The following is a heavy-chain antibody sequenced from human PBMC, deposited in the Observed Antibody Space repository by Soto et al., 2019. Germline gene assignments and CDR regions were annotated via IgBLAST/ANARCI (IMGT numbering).Heavy chain of an antibody. Sequence: GGSLRLSCAASGFTFSSYGMHWVRQAPGKGLEWVAVIWYDGSNKYYADYVKGRFTISRDNSKNTLYLKMNSLRVEDTAVYYGAKDHPTYGRDVGGQGTTVTVSS. CDR2: IWYDGSNK. CDR3: AKDHPTYGRDV. CDR1: GFTFSSYG. J-gene: IGHJ6*02. V-gene: IGHV3-30*02.